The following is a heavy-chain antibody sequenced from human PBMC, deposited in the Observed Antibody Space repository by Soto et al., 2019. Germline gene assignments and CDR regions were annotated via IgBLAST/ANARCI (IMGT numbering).Heavy chain of an antibody. D-gene: IGHD5-18*01. CDR2: ISGYNGNT. J-gene: IGHJ4*02. Sequence: QVQLVQSGAEVKKPGASVKFSCKASGYTFTTYGISWVRQAPGQGLEWMGWISGYNGNTNYAQDVQGRVTMTTDTSTTTAYMELRSLRSDDTAVYYCARDNEGGYSAASPFDYWGQGTLVTVSS. CDR3: ARDNEGGYSAASPFDY. V-gene: IGHV1-18*01. CDR1: GYTFTTYG.